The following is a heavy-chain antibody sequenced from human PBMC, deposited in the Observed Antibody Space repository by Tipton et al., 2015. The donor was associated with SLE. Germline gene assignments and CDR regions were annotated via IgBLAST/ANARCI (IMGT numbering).Heavy chain of an antibody. CDR2: ISSSSSTI. J-gene: IGHJ6*03. CDR3: ARIGSGYYMDV. D-gene: IGHD3-10*01. CDR1: GFTFSSYS. V-gene: IGHV3-48*04. Sequence: GSLRLSCAASGFTFSSYSMNWVRQAPGKGLEWVSYISSSSSTIYYADSVKGRFTISRDNAKNSLYLQMNSLRAEDTAVYYCARIGSGYYMDVWGKGTTVTVSS.